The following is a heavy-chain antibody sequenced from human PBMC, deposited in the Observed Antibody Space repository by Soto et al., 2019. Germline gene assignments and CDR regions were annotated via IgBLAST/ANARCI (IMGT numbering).Heavy chain of an antibody. Sequence: ASVKVSCKPAGYTFTGYYMHWVRQAPGQGLDGMGWITPNSGGTTYAQKFQGRVTMTMDTSTSTAYMELRSLRSDDTAVYYCARKLNYYDSSGYRYYYYYGMDVWGQGTTVTVSS. V-gene: IGHV1-2*02. D-gene: IGHD3-22*01. J-gene: IGHJ6*02. CDR1: GYTFTGYY. CDR3: ARKLNYYDSSGYRYYYYYGMDV. CDR2: ITPNSGGT.